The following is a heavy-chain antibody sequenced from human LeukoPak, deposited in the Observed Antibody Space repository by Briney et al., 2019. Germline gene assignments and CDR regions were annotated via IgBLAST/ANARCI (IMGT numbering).Heavy chain of an antibody. Sequence: TSVKLSCTASGFTFTNSAMQWVRQARGQRLEWIGWIVVASGNTKYAQKFQERVTITRDMSTSTAYMELSSLRPEDTAVYYCAAAPIEMQQRGFDYWGQGTLVTVSS. CDR2: IVVASGNT. CDR3: AAAPIEMQQRGFDY. V-gene: IGHV1-58*02. CDR1: GFTFTNSA. J-gene: IGHJ4*02. D-gene: IGHD5-24*01.